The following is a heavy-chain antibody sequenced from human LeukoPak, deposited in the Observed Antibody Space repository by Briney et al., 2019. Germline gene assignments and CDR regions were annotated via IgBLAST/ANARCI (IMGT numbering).Heavy chain of an antibody. Sequence: GESLKISCKASGYCFSNSWIGWVRQMPGKGLEWMGIIYPGDSHTIYSLSFQGQITISADKSITTAYLQWSSLEASDTAMYYCARQRTSENWFDSWGQGTPVTVSS. CDR3: ARQRTSENWFDS. D-gene: IGHD1-14*01. V-gene: IGHV5-51*01. J-gene: IGHJ5*01. CDR2: IYPGDSHT. CDR1: GYCFSNSW.